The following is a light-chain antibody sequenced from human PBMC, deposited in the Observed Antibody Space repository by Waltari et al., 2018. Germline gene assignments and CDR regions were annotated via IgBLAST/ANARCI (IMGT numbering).Light chain of an antibody. J-gene: IGLJ3*02. Sequence: QSALTQPASVSGSPGQSITISCTGPSSDVGGYNYVSWYQQHPGKAPKLMIYDVSNRASGVSNRFSGSKSSNTASLTISGLQAEDEADFYCSSYTNTGTRVFGGGTKLTVL. CDR2: DVS. CDR1: SSDVGGYNY. CDR3: SSYTNTGTRV. V-gene: IGLV2-14*03.